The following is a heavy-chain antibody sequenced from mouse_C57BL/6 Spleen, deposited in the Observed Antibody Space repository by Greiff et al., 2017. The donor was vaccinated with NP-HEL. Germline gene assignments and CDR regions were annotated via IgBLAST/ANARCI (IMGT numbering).Heavy chain of an antibody. J-gene: IGHJ3*01. CDR1: GYAFSSYW. Sequence: LQQSGASVKISCKASGYAFSSYWMNWVKQRPGKGLEWIGQIYPGDGDTNYNGKFKGKATLTADKSSSTAYMQLSSLTSEDSAVYFCAREGNYDYDAQAWFAYWGQGTLVTVSA. CDR3: AREGNYDYDAQAWFAY. V-gene: IGHV1-80*01. CDR2: IYPGDGDT. D-gene: IGHD2-4*01.